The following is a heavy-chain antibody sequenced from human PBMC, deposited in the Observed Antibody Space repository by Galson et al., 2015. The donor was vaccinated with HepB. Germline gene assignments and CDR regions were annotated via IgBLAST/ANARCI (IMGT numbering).Heavy chain of an antibody. CDR1: GFTSSTSW. Sequence: SLRLSCAASGFTSSTSWMNWARQTPGKGLEWVANINQDGSEKYYVASVRGRFTISRDNAKNSLHLQMNSLRAEDTAVYYCATDLKGSSSWSWAFDDWGQGTPVTVSS. J-gene: IGHJ4*02. V-gene: IGHV3-7*01. CDR2: INQDGSEK. D-gene: IGHD6-13*01. CDR3: ATDLKGSSSWSWAFDD.